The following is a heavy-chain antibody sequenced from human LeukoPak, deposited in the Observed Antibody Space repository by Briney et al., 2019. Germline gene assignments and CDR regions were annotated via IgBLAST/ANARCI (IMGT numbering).Heavy chain of an antibody. Sequence: SETLSLTCTDSGGSISSYYWSWIRQPPGKGLEWIGYIYYRGSTNYNPSLKSRVSISVDTSKSQFSLKLSSVTAADTAVYYCARSSFGRGTHYYYYGMDVWGQGTTVTVSS. CDR2: IYYRGST. CDR1: GGSISSYY. J-gene: IGHJ6*02. D-gene: IGHD3-10*01. CDR3: ARSSFGRGTHYYYYGMDV. V-gene: IGHV4-59*01.